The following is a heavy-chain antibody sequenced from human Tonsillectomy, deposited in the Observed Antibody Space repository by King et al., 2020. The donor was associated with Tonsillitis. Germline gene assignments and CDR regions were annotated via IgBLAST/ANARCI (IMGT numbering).Heavy chain of an antibody. CDR3: AKCSSTSCRQFDY. J-gene: IGHJ4*02. CDR1: GVTFSSYA. CDR2: ISGSGGST. D-gene: IGHD2-2*01. V-gene: IGHV3-23*04. Sequence: VQLVESGGGLVQPGGSLRLSCAASGVTFSSYAMSWVRQAPGKGLEWVSSISGSGGSTPYAGSVKGRFTISRDNSKNTLYLQMNSLRAEDTAVYYCAKCSSTSCRQFDYWGQGTLVTVSS.